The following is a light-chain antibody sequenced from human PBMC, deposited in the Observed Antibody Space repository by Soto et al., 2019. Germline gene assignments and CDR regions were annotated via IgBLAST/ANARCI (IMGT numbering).Light chain of an antibody. J-gene: IGKJ3*01. CDR2: GAS. CDR1: QSVSSN. CDR3: QQYNAWPFT. V-gene: IGKV3-15*01. Sequence: ETVMTQSPATVSVSPGERVTLSCRASQSVSSNLVWYQQKPGQAPRLLLSGASTRATGIPARFSGSGSGTEFTLTISSLQSEDSAVYYCQQYNAWPFTFGPGTRVHIK.